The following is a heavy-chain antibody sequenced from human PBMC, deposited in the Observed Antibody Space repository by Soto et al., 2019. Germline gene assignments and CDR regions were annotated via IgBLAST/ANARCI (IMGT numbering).Heavy chain of an antibody. V-gene: IGHV3-30*18. CDR1: GFTFSSYG. J-gene: IGHJ3*02. D-gene: IGHD5-18*01. CDR3: AKDLDTGDAFDI. CDR2: ISYDGSNK. Sequence: QVQLVESGGGVVQPGRSLRLSCAASGFTFSSYGMHWVRQAPGKGLEWVAVISYDGSNKYYADSVKGRFTISRDNSKNTLYLQMNSLRADDTDVYYCAKDLDTGDAFDIWGQGTMVTVSS.